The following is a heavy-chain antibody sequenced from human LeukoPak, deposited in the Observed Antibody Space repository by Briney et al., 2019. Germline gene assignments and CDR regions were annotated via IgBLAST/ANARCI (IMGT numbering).Heavy chain of an antibody. CDR2: ISYEGSDK. D-gene: IGHD6-13*01. J-gene: IGHJ6*03. CDR1: GFSFSDYA. V-gene: IGHV3-30*18. CDR3: AKDFYSSSPYYYMDV. Sequence: PGGSLRLSCAASGFSFSDYAIYWVRQAPAKGLEWVAVISYEGSDKDYADSVKGRFTISRDNSKNTLYLQMNSLRAEDTAVYYCAKDFYSSSPYYYMDVWGKGTTVTVSS.